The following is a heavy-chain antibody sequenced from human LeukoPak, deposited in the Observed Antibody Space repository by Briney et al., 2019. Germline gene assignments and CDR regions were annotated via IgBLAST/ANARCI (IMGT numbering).Heavy chain of an antibody. Sequence: PGGSLRLSCAASGFTFSSYWMHWVRQAPGKGLVWVSRINSDGSSTSYADSVKGRFTISSDNAKNTLYLQMNSLRAEDTAVYYCARDLRYNWNFDAFDIWGQGTMVTVSS. J-gene: IGHJ3*02. CDR3: ARDLRYNWNFDAFDI. CDR1: GFTFSSYW. CDR2: INSDGSST. D-gene: IGHD1-7*01. V-gene: IGHV3-74*01.